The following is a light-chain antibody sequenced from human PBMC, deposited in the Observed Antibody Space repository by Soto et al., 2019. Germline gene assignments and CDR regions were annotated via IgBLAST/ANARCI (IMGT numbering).Light chain of an antibody. V-gene: IGKV1-17*01. CDR1: QGIRND. Sequence: IQMTQAPSSLSASVGDRFTITCRASQGIRNDLGWYQQKPGKAPXXLIYAASSLQSGVPSRFSGIGSGTEFTLTISSLQPDDFATDDCQQYNSYWTFGQGTKVDIK. CDR2: AAS. CDR3: QQYNSYWT. J-gene: IGKJ1*01.